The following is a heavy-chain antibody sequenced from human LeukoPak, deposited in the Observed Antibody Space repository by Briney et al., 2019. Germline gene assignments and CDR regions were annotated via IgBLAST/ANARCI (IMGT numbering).Heavy chain of an antibody. D-gene: IGHD4-17*01. J-gene: IGHJ4*02. CDR1: GFTFSSYG. V-gene: IGHV3-21*01. CDR3: ARDLGTTVTTYLDY. CDR2: ISSSSSYI. Sequence: GGSLRLSCAASGFTFSSYGMHWVRQAPGKGLEWVSSISSSSSYIYYADSVKGRFTISRDNAKNSLYLQMNSLRAEDTAVYYCARDLGTTVTTYLDYWGQGTLVTVSS.